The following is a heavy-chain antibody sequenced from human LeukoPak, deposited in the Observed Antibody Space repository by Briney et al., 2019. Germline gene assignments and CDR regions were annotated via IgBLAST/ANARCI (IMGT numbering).Heavy chain of an antibody. CDR2: INSDGSST. CDR1: GFTFSSYW. J-gene: IGHJ4*02. V-gene: IGHV3-74*01. Sequence: PGGSLRLSCAASGFTFSSYWMHWVRQAPGKGLLWVSRINSDGSSTSYADSVKGRFTISRDNAKNTLYLQMNSLRAEDTAVYYCAREFRDDYVWGSYRYTPLTFDYWGQGTLVTVSS. CDR3: AREFRDDYVWGSYRYTPLTFDY. D-gene: IGHD3-16*02.